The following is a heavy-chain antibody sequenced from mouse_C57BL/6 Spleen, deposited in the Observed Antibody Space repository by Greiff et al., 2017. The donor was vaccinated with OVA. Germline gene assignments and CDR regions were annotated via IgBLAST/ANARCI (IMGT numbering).Heavy chain of an antibody. Sequence: QVQLQQPGTELVKPGASVKLSCKASGYTFTSYWMHWVKQRPGQGLEWIGNINPSNGGTNYNEKFKSKATLTVDKSSSTAYMQLSSLSSEDSAVYYCAREDYDGEGFDYWGQGTTLTVSS. CDR1: GYTFTSYW. D-gene: IGHD2-4*01. V-gene: IGHV1-53*01. CDR3: AREDYDGEGFDY. J-gene: IGHJ2*01. CDR2: INPSNGGT.